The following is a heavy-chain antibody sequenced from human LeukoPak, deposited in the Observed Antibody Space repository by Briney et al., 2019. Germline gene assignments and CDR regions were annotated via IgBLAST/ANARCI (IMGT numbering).Heavy chain of an antibody. D-gene: IGHD6-25*01. CDR2: INPSGDST. CDR3: ARTAARQDAFNI. V-gene: IGHV1-46*01. CDR1: GYTFTEYY. Sequence: VASVKVSCKASGYTFTEYYMHWVRQAPGQGLAWMGMINPSGDSTTYAQKFQDRVTMTRDTSTSTVYMELSSLISEDTAVYYCARTAARQDAFNIGGQGTMVTVSA. J-gene: IGHJ3*02.